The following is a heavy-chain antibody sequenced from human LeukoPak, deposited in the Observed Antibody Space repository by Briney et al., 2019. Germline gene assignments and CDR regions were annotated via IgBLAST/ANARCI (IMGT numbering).Heavy chain of an antibody. V-gene: IGHV1-18*01. CDR3: ARDTYYYGSGSYLAAFDI. Sequence: ASVKVSCKASGYTFTSYGISWVRQAPGQGLKWMGWISAYNGNTNYAQKLQGRVTMTTDTSTSTAYMELRSLRSDDTAVYYCARDTYYYGSGSYLAAFDIWGQGTMVTVSS. CDR2: ISAYNGNT. D-gene: IGHD3-10*01. J-gene: IGHJ3*02. CDR1: GYTFTSYG.